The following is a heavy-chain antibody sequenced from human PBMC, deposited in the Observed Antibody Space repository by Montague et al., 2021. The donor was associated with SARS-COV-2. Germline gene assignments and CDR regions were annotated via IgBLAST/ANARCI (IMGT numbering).Heavy chain of an antibody. CDR3: ARQVGTMIVVVIIKLRYYFDY. Sequence: SETLSLICTVSGGSMSSSDYHWVWIRQPPGKGLEWIGSIYYSGSTYYNPSLKSRVTISVDTSKNQFSLKLSSVTAADTAVYYCARQVGTMIVVVIIKLRYYFDYWGQGTLVTVSS. J-gene: IGHJ4*02. CDR1: GGSMSSSDYH. CDR2: IYYSGST. V-gene: IGHV4-39*01. D-gene: IGHD3-22*01.